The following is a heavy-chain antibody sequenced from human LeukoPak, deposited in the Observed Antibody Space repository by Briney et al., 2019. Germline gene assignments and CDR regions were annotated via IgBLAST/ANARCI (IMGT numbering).Heavy chain of an antibody. CDR1: GFTFSHAW. D-gene: IGHD2-8*01. CDR2: IRSKTDDGTT. V-gene: IGHV3-15*01. J-gene: IGHJ4*02. Sequence: GGSLRLSCAGSGFTFSHAWMSWVRQGPGKGLEWVGRIRSKTDDGTTDYAAPVKGRFTISRDDSENTLYLQMNSLKTEDTGIYYCTVDTNTDSQYYWGQGTLVTVSS. CDR3: TVDTNTDSQYY.